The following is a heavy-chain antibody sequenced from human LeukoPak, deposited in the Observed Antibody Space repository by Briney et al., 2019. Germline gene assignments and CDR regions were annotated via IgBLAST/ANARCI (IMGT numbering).Heavy chain of an antibody. V-gene: IGHV3-66*01. CDR1: GFTVSSNY. CDR2: IDSGGST. CDR3: ARDRRVRGVMWNSKSDGFDI. Sequence: GGSLRLSCAASGFTVSSNYMNWVRQAPGKGLEWVSVIDSGGSTYYADSVKGRFTISRDNSKNTLYLQMNNLRAEDTAVYYCARDRRVRGVMWNSKSDGFDIWGQGTMVTVSS. J-gene: IGHJ3*02. D-gene: IGHD3-10*01.